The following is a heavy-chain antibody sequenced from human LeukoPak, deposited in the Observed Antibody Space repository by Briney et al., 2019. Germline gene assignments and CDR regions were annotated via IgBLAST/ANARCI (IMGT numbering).Heavy chain of an antibody. CDR1: GFTFNNYG. CDR3: ANYVQYGNNFDY. Sequence: PGGSLRLSCAASGFTFNNYGMHWVRQAPGKGLEWVAVISYDGRNIHYPDSVKGRFTISRDISTDTLWLQMDSLRTEDTAVYYCANYVQYGNNFDYWGQGTLVTVSS. V-gene: IGHV3-30*18. J-gene: IGHJ4*02. CDR2: ISYDGRNI. D-gene: IGHD5-24*01.